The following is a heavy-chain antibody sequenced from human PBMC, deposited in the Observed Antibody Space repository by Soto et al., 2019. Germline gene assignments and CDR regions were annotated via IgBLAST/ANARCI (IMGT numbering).Heavy chain of an antibody. Sequence: GGSLRLSCAASGFTFSSYSMNWVRQAPGKGLEWVSSISGSSSYIYYADSVKGRFTISRDNAKNSLYLQMNSLRAEDTAVYYCVRHVGDRLWYFDYWGQGTPVTVSS. CDR1: GFTFSSYS. J-gene: IGHJ4*02. CDR2: ISGSSSYI. D-gene: IGHD2-21*01. V-gene: IGHV3-21*01. CDR3: VRHVGDRLWYFDY.